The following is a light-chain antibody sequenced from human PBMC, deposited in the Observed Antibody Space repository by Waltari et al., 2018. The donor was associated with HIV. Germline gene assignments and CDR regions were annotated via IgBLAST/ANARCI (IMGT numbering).Light chain of an antibody. J-gene: IGLJ3*02. V-gene: IGLV2-11*01. CDR3: CSYTASDTWV. Sequence: QSALTQPRSVSGSPGQSVTISCTGTSSDVGAYNTVSWYQQRPDKAPRRIISHVTERPSGVPDRFSGSKSGNTASLTISGLQAEDEADYHCCSYTASDTWVFGGGTQLTVL. CDR1: SSDVGAYNT. CDR2: HVT.